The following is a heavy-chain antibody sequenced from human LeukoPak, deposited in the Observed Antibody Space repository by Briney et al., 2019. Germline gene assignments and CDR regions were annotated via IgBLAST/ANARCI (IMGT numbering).Heavy chain of an antibody. Sequence: GGSLRLSCAASGFTFSSYAIHWVRQAPGKGLEWVAVISYDGSNKYYADSVKGRSTISRDNSKNTLYLQMNSLRAEDTAVYYCARRTTKKNYSDFVLDYWGQGTLVTVSS. CDR2: ISYDGSNK. D-gene: IGHD4-11*01. J-gene: IGHJ4*02. V-gene: IGHV3-30*04. CDR1: GFTFSSYA. CDR3: ARRTTKKNYSDFVLDY.